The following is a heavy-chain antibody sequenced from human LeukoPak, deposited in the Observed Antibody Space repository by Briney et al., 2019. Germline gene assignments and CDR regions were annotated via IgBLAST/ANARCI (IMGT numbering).Heavy chain of an antibody. CDR1: GFTFDDYA. CDR3: AKGSSGWSTDAFDI. Sequence: GGSLRLSCAASGFTFDDYAMHWVRQAPVKGLERVSDISWNSGSKGYADSVKGRFTISRDNAKNSLYLQMNSLRAEDTAFYYCAKGSSGWSTDAFDIWGQGTMVTVSS. CDR2: ISWNSGSK. J-gene: IGHJ3*02. V-gene: IGHV3-9*01. D-gene: IGHD6-19*01.